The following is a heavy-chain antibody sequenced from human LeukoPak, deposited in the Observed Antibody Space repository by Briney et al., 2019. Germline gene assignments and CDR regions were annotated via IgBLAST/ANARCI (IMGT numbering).Heavy chain of an antibody. D-gene: IGHD6-6*01. J-gene: IGHJ4*02. V-gene: IGHV4-39*01. Sequence: KPSETLSLTCTVSGGSISSSSYYWGWIRQPPGKGLEWIGSIYYSGSTYYNPSLKSRVTISVDTSKNQFSLKLSSVTAADTAVYYCARHTSTLYSSSSPGKDYWGQGTLVTVSS. CDR1: GGSISSSSYY. CDR2: IYYSGST. CDR3: ARHTSTLYSSSSPGKDY.